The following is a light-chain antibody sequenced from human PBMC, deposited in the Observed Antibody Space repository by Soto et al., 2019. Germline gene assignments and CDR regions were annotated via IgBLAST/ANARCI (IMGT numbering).Light chain of an antibody. J-gene: IGKJ1*01. CDR1: QSISTY. CDR3: QQTYSTPPT. V-gene: IGKV1-39*01. CDR2: AAS. Sequence: DIQMTQPPSSLSASVGDRVTITCRASQSISTYLNWYQQKAGLAPKLLIYAASSLQSGVPSRFSGSGSGTDFTLTISSXQPEDFATYYCQQTYSTPPTFGQGTKVDIK.